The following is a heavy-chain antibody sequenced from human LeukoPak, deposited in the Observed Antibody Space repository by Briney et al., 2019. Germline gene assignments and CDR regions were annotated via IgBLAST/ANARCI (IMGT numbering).Heavy chain of an antibody. V-gene: IGHV3-74*01. CDR3: ARDGPPFGY. J-gene: IGHJ4*02. Sequence: GGSLRLSCAASGFTFTNYWMHWVRQAPGKGLVWVSRINTNGIITGYADSVKGRFTITRDNAKNTLYLQMNSLRADDTAVYYCARDGPPFGYWGQGTLVTVSS. D-gene: IGHD3/OR15-3a*01. CDR1: GFTFTNYW. CDR2: INTNGIIT.